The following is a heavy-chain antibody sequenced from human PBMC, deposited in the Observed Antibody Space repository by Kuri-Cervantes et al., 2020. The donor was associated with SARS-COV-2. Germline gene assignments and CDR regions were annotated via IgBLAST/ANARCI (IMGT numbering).Heavy chain of an antibody. CDR1: GGSFSGYY. CDR3: ARPAGYSGSYWGYAFDI. V-gene: IGHV4-39*01. J-gene: IGHJ3*02. D-gene: IGHD1-26*01. CDR2: IYYSGST. Sequence: ESLKISCAVYGGSFSGYYWGWIRQPPGKGLEWIGSIYYSGSTYYNPSLKSRVTISVDTSKNRFSLKLSSVTAADTAVYYCARPAGYSGSYWGYAFDIWGQGTMVTVSS.